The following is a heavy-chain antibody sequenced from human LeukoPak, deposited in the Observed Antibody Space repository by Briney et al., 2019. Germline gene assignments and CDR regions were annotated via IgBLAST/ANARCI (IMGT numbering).Heavy chain of an antibody. CDR2: IYSGGST. CDR1: GFTVSSNY. V-gene: IGHV3-53*01. D-gene: IGHD3-10*01. Sequence: GGSLRLSCAASGFTVSSNYMSWVRQAPGKGLEWVSAIYSGGSTYYADSVKGRFTISRDDSKNALYLQMNSLRAEDTALYFCARGGTSYYPSDWGQGTLVTVSS. CDR3: ARGGTSYYPSD. J-gene: IGHJ4*02.